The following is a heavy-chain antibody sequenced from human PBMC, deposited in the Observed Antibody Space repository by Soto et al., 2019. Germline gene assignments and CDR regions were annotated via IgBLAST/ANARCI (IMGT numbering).Heavy chain of an antibody. CDR3: ARGDIAVAGTDY. CDR1: GGSFSGYY. J-gene: IGHJ4*02. V-gene: IGHV4-34*01. Sequence: QVQLQQWGAGLLKPSETLSLTCAVYGGSFSGYYWSWIRQPPGKGLEWIGEINHSGSTNYNPSLKSRVPISLDTSKNQFSLKLSSVTAADTAVYYCARGDIAVAGTDYWGQGTLVTVSS. D-gene: IGHD6-19*01. CDR2: INHSGST.